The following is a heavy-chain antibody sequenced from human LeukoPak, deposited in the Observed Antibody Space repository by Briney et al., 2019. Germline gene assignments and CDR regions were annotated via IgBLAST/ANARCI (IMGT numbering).Heavy chain of an antibody. D-gene: IGHD3-10*01. J-gene: IGHJ4*02. CDR1: GCTFTTYW. CDR3: ARGRGVDY. Sequence: GGSLRLSSAASGCTFTTYWMTWVRQAPGKGLEWVANIKQDGSEKYYVDSVKGRFTISRDNAESSLYLQMSSLRAEDTAVYYCARGRGVDYWGQGTLGTVSS. V-gene: IGHV3-7*01. CDR2: IKQDGSEK.